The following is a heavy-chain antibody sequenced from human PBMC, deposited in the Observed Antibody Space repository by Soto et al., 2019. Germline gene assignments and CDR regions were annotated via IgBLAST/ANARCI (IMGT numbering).Heavy chain of an antibody. CDR1: GGSISSYY. D-gene: IGHD1-26*01. J-gene: IGHJ6*02. CDR3: ARHLDSYSPWPHTDV. CDR2: IYYSGST. V-gene: IGHV4-59*08. Sequence: PSETLSLTCTVSGGSISSYYWSWIRQPPGKGLEWIGHIYYSGSTNYNPSLKSRVTISVDRSTNQFSLKLSSVTAADTAVYYCARHLDSYSPWPHTDVWGQGTTVTVS.